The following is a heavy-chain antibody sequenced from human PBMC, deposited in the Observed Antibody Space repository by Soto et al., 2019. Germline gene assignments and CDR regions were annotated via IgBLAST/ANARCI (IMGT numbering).Heavy chain of an antibody. CDR3: ARTTCRQKYGVDV. Sequence: QVQLVQSGAEVKKPGSSVKVSCKASGGTFSSYAISWVRQAPEQGREWMGGVIPIFSTANYAQKFQGRVTITAEEPTSTAYVELSSLRSEDTAVYYCARTTCRQKYGVDVWCQGTTVTVSS. CDR2: VIPIFSTA. CDR1: GGTFSSYA. J-gene: IGHJ6*02. V-gene: IGHV1-69*12. D-gene: IGHD2-2*01.